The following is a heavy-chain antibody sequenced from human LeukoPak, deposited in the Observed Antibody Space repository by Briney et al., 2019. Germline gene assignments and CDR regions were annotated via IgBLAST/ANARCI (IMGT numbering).Heavy chain of an antibody. CDR3: ARERVFYDRSPTHNGMDV. J-gene: IGHJ6*02. Sequence: GGSLRLSCAASGFTFSGFPMSWVRLAPGKGLEWVSSISGTSRYIHDADSVKGRFTISRDNAKNSLYLQMSSLRAEDTAVYYCARERVFYDRSPTHNGMDVWGQGTTVTVSS. D-gene: IGHD3-22*01. V-gene: IGHV3-21*01. CDR2: ISGTSRYI. CDR1: GFTFSGFP.